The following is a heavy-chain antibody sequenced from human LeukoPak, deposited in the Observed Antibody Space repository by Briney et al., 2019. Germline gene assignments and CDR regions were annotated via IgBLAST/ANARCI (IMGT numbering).Heavy chain of an antibody. D-gene: IGHD4/OR15-4a*01. CDR2: INHSGSS. CDR3: ARVHYGDYAEYLHN. CDR1: GGSYSGHY. J-gene: IGHJ1*01. Sequence: SSETLSLTCAVYGGSYSGHYWSWIRQPPGKGLEWIGEINHSGSSNYNPSLKSRVTISLDTSKNQFSLKLSSVTAADTAVYYCARVHYGDYAEYLHNWGQGTLVTVSS. V-gene: IGHV4-34*01.